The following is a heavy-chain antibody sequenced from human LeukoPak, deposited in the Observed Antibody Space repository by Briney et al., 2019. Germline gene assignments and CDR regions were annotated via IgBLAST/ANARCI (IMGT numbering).Heavy chain of an antibody. Sequence: ASVKVSCKASGYTFTSYYMHWVRQAPGQGLEWMGIINPSGGSTTYAQKFRGRVTLTRDASTSTVYMELSSLRSEDTAVYYCARAGYCSGGSCYRYYYYYYMDVWGKGTTVTISS. CDR1: GYTFTSYY. D-gene: IGHD2-15*01. CDR2: INPSGGST. V-gene: IGHV1-46*01. J-gene: IGHJ6*03. CDR3: ARAGYCSGGSCYRYYYYYYMDV.